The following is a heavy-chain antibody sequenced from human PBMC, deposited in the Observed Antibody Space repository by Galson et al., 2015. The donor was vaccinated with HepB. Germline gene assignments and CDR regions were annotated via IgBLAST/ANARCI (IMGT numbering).Heavy chain of an antibody. V-gene: IGHV1-2*06. J-gene: IGHJ4*02. Sequence: SVKVSCKASGGTLSSYAISWVRQAPGQGLEWMGRINPNSGGTNYAQKFQGRVTMTRDTSISTAYMELSRLRSDDTAVYYCARGGIAAAGKEIDYWGQGTLVTVSS. D-gene: IGHD6-13*01. CDR3: ARGGIAAAGKEIDY. CDR2: INPNSGGT. CDR1: GGTLSSYA.